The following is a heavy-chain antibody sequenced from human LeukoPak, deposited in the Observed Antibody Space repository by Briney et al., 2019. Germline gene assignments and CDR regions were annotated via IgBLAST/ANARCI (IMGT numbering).Heavy chain of an antibody. CDR2: IYTSGST. CDR1: GGSISSGSYY. J-gene: IGHJ6*03. D-gene: IGHD3-10*01. V-gene: IGHV4-61*02. Sequence: PSETLSLTCTVSGGSISSGSYYWSWIRQPAGKGLEWIGRIYTSGSTNYNPSLKSRVTISVDTSKNQFSLKLSSVTAADTAVYYCARLGVGANYYGSGSYYTTTGLPYYYYYMDVWGKGTTVTVSS. CDR3: ARLGVGANYYGSGSYYTTTGLPYYYYYMDV.